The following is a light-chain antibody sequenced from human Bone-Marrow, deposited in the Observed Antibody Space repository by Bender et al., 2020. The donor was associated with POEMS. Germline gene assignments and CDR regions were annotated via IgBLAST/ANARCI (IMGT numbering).Light chain of an antibody. J-gene: IGLJ1*01. CDR2: EVA. CDR3: ISDTSRRTYV. CDR1: SDDVGAYDS. V-gene: IGLV2-14*01. Sequence: QSDLTQPASVSGSPGQSVTISCAGGSDDVGAYDSVAWYQQLPGKAPKVLIYEVANRASGVSSRFSGYRSGNTASLTISGLQAEDEGFYYCISDTSRRTYVFGTGTKVTVL.